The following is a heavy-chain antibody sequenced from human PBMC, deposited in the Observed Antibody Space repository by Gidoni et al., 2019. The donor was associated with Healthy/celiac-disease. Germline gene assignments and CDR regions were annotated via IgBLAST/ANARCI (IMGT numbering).Heavy chain of an antibody. D-gene: IGHD3-22*01. J-gene: IGHJ4*02. Sequence: QLQLQESGPGLVKPSETLSLTCTVSGGSIRSSRYYWGWIRQPPGKGLEWIGSIYYSGSTYYNPSLKSRVTISVDTSKNQFSLKLSSVTAADTAVYYCARTGGRLSYYDSSGYYPLDYWGQGTLVTVSS. CDR2: IYYSGST. CDR1: GGSIRSSRYY. CDR3: ARTGGRLSYYDSSGYYPLDY. V-gene: IGHV4-39*01.